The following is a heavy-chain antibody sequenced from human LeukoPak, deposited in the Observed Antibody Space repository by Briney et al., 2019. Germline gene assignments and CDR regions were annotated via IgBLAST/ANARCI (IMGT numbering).Heavy chain of an antibody. CDR2: INPNSGGT. J-gene: IGHJ6*03. V-gene: IGHV1-2*02. Sequence: ASVKVSCKASGYTFTSYAMNWVRQAPGQGLEWMGWINPNSGGTNYAQKFQGRVTMTRDTSISTAYMELSRLRSDDTAVYYCASSANYYDSSGYYYSLYYYYYMDVWGKGTTVTVSS. CDR1: GYTFTSYA. D-gene: IGHD3-22*01. CDR3: ASSANYYDSSGYYYSLYYYYYMDV.